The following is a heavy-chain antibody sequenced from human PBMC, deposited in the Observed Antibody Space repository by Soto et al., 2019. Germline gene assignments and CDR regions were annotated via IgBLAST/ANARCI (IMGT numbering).Heavy chain of an antibody. CDR3: ARGGNYGSGMLEYHDY. CDR1: GFTFSSYG. Sequence: QVQLVESGGGVVQPGRSLRLSCVASGFTFSSYGMHWVRQAPGKGLEWVAVIWYDGSNKYYADSVKGRFTISRDNSKNTLYLQMNSLRAEDTAVYYCARGGNYGSGMLEYHDYLGQGTLVTVSS. D-gene: IGHD3-10*01. V-gene: IGHV3-33*01. J-gene: IGHJ4*02. CDR2: IWYDGSNK.